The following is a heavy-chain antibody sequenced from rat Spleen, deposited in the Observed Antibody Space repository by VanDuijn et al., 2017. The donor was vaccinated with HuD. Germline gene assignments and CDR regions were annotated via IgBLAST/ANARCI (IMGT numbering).Heavy chain of an antibody. Sequence: QVQLKESGPGLLQPSQTLSLTCTVSGFSLINYGVSWVRQPPGKGLEWIGAIWSGGNTDYNSPLKSRLSISRDTSKSQVLLEMSKLGSEDTAIYYCARGPSYGSDLDYFDYWGQGVMVTVSS. J-gene: IGHJ2*01. CDR1: GFSLINYG. V-gene: IGHV2-4*01. CDR2: IWSGGNT. D-gene: IGHD1-7*01. CDR3: ARGPSYGSDLDYFDY.